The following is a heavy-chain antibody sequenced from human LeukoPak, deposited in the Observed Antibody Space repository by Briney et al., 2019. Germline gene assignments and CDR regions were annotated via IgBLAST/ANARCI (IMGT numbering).Heavy chain of an antibody. CDR3: AKAGDIVLMVYARVGYYFDY. J-gene: IGHJ4*02. V-gene: IGHV3-23*01. D-gene: IGHD2-8*01. CDR2: ISGSGGST. Sequence: GGSLRLSCAASGFTFSSYAMSWVRQAPGKGLEWVSAISGSGGSTYYADSVKGRFTISRDNSKNTLYLQMNSLRAEDTAVYYCAKAGDIVLMVYARVGYYFDYWGQGTLVTVSS. CDR1: GFTFSSYA.